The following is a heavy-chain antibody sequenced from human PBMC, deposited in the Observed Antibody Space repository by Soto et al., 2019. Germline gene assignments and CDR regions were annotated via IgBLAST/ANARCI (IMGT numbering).Heavy chain of an antibody. CDR1: GGSISSNNDY. CDR2: MHYNGNT. CDR3: ARQASYDFWSGFQGWFDP. V-gene: IGHV4-39*01. Sequence: SETLSLTCTVSGGSISSNNDYWGWIRQPPGKGLEFIGTMHYNGNTYYNASLKSRVTISVDTSRNQFSLKMTSVTAADTAVYYCARQASYDFWSGFQGWFDPWGPGTLVTVSS. J-gene: IGHJ5*02. D-gene: IGHD3-3*01.